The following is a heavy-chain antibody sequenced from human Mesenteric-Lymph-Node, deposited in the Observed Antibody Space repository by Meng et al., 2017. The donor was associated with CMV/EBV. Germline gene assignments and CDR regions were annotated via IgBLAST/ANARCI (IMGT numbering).Heavy chain of an antibody. V-gene: IGHV3-53*01. CDR3: ARQPRALVNNWFDP. CDR2: IYSGDST. J-gene: IGHJ5*02. CDR1: GFRLNAYS. D-gene: IGHD1-14*01. Sequence: APSGFRLNAYSGGWVRQAPGKGLEWISIIYSGDSTYYADSVKGRFTVSKDDSKNTVYLQMNNLGAEDTAVYYCARQPRALVNNWFDPWGQGTLVTVSS.